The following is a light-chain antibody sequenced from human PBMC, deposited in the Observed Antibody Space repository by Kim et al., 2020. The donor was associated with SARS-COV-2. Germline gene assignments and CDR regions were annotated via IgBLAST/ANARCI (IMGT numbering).Light chain of an antibody. CDR1: QSVSSSY. Sequence: PGERATLSCRASQSVSSSYLAWYQQKPGQAPRLLIYGASSRATGIPDRFSGSGSGTDFTLTISRLEPEDFAVYYCQQYGSSYTFGQGTKLEI. CDR2: GAS. V-gene: IGKV3-20*01. CDR3: QQYGSSYT. J-gene: IGKJ2*01.